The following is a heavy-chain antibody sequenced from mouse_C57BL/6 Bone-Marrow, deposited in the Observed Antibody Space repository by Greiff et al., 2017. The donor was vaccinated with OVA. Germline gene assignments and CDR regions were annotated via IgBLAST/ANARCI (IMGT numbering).Heavy chain of an antibody. J-gene: IGHJ1*03. Sequence: EVQLQQSGPELVKPGASVKISCKASGYTFTDYYMNWVKQSHGKSLEWIGDINPNNGGTSYNQKFKGKATLTVDKSSSTAYMELRSLTSEDSAVYYCAGSSYWYFDVWGTGTTVTVSS. CDR1: GYTFTDYY. V-gene: IGHV1-26*01. D-gene: IGHD1-1*01. CDR3: AGSSYWYFDV. CDR2: INPNNGGT.